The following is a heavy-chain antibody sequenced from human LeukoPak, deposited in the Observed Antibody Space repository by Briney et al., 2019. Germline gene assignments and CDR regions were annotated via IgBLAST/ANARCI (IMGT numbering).Heavy chain of an antibody. CDR3: ARDPYCGGGSCYSNSDY. J-gene: IGHJ4*02. CDR1: GGTFRDYF. CDR2: IYYSGST. V-gene: IGHV4-34*11. Sequence: PSQTLSLTCAVYGGTFRDYFWGWVRQSPGKGLEWIGSIYYSGSTYHNPSLKSRVTISVDTSKNQFSLKLSSVTAADTAVYYCARDPYCGGGSCYSNSDYWGQGTLVTVSS. D-gene: IGHD2-15*01.